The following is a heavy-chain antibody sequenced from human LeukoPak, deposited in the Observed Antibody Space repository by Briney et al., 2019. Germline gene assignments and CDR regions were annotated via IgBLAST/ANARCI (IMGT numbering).Heavy chain of an antibody. CDR2: ISYDGSNK. CDR3: AKDAAYYYDSSTAHFDY. Sequence: GGSLRLSCAASGFTFSSYAMHWVRQAPGKGLEWVAVISYDGSNKYYADSVKGRFTISRDNSKNTLYLQMNSLRAEDTAVYYCAKDAAYYYDSSTAHFDYWGQGTLVTVSS. J-gene: IGHJ4*02. D-gene: IGHD3-22*01. V-gene: IGHV3-30*04. CDR1: GFTFSSYA.